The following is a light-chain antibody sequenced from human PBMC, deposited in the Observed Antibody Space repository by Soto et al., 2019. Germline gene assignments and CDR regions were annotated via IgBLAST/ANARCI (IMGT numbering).Light chain of an antibody. CDR3: QTWVTGIQV. Sequence: QLVLTQSPSASASLGASVKLTCTLSSGHSSYAIAWHQQRPEKGPRYLMKLNSDGSHSKGDGIPDRFSGSSSGAERYLTSSSLQSEEEADYYCQTWVTGIQVFGGGTKLTVL. J-gene: IGLJ2*01. CDR1: SGHSSYA. V-gene: IGLV4-69*01. CDR2: LNSDGSH.